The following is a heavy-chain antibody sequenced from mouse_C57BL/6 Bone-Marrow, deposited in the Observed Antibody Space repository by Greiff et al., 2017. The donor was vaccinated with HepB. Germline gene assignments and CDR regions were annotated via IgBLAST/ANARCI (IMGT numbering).Heavy chain of an antibody. CDR2: ISSGSSTI. Sequence: DVQLLESGGGLVKPGGSLKLSCAASGFTFSDYGMHWVRQAPEKGLEWVAYISSGSSTIYYADTVKGRFTISRDNAKNTLFLQMTSLRSEDTAMYYCARCNYRYFDVWGTGTTVTVSS. V-gene: IGHV5-17*01. J-gene: IGHJ1*03. CDR1: GFTFSDYG. CDR3: ARCNYRYFDV.